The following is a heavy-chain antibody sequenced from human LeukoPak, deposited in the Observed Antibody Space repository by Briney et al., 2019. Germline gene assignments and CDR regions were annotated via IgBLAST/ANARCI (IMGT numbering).Heavy chain of an antibody. D-gene: IGHD1-26*01. Sequence: GGSLRLSCAASGFTVSSNYMSWVRQAPGKGLEWVSVIYSGGSTYYADSVKGRFTISRDNSKNTLYLQMNSLRAEDTAVYYCAKDLLGGSGSYYSYFDYWGQGTLVTVSS. CDR1: GFTVSSNY. CDR2: IYSGGST. V-gene: IGHV3-53*01. CDR3: AKDLLGGSGSYYSYFDY. J-gene: IGHJ4*02.